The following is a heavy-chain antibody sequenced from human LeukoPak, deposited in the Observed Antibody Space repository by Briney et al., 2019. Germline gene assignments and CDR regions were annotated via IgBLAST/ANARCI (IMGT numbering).Heavy chain of an antibody. CDR1: GYTFTSYY. CDR3: ARGLIPSLLGWFDP. V-gene: IGHV1-8*02. Sequence: ASVKVSCKASGYTFTSYYIHWVRQATGQGLEWMGWMNPNSGNTGYAQKFQGRVTMTRNTSISTAYMELSSLRSEDTAAYYCARGLIPSLLGWFDPWGQGTLVTVSS. CDR2: MNPNSGNT. J-gene: IGHJ5*02. D-gene: IGHD3-10*01.